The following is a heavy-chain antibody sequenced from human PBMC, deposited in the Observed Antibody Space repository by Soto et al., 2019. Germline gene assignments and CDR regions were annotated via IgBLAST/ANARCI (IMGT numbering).Heavy chain of an antibody. CDR2: IYWDDNK. Sequence: QITLKESGPTLVKPTQTLTLTCTFSGFSLTTTAVGVGWIRQPPGKALEWLALIYWDDNKRYSPSLKGRLTITKDTSKNQVVLTMNNMDPVDTATYYCAHGLGYSNGWQYFHTWGQGTLVTVSS. J-gene: IGHJ1*01. CDR3: AHGLGYSNGWQYFHT. CDR1: GFSLTTTAVG. V-gene: IGHV2-5*02. D-gene: IGHD6-19*01.